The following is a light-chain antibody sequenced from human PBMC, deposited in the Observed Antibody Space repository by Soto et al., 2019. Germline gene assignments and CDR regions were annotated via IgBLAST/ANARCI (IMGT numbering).Light chain of an antibody. CDR1: SSDVGGYKY. V-gene: IGLV2-8*01. CDR3: SSYAGINNLGV. Sequence: QSALTQPPSASGSPGQSVTISCTGTSSDVGGYKYVSWYQQHPGKAPKLMIFEVNKRPSGVPDRFSGSKSGTTASLTVSGLQAEDEAYSYCSSYAGINNLGVFGTGTKVTVL. J-gene: IGLJ1*01. CDR2: EVN.